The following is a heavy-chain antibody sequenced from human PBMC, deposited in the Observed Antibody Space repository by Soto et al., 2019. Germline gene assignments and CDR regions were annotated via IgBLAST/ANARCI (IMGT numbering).Heavy chain of an antibody. CDR2: IYYSGST. Sequence: SETLSLTCTVSGGSVSSGSYYWSWIRQPPGKGLEWIGYIYYSGSTNYNPSLKSRVTISVDTSKNQFSLKLSSVTAADTAVYYCARGFFVTTYYFDYWGQGTLVTVSS. CDR3: ARGFFVTTYYFDY. CDR1: GGSVSSGSYY. V-gene: IGHV4-61*01. J-gene: IGHJ4*02. D-gene: IGHD4-17*01.